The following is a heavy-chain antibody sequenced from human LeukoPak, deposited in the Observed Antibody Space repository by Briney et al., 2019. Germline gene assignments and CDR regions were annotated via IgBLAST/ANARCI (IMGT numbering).Heavy chain of an antibody. V-gene: IGHV3-21*01. D-gene: IGHD6-19*01. J-gene: IGHJ4*02. Sequence: GGSLRLSCAASGFAFSSYTMHWVRQAPGKGLEWVSSISSSSSYIYYADSVKGRFTISRDNAKNSLYLQMNSLRAEDTAVYYCARDQAGTQDYWGQGTLVIVSS. CDR1: GFAFSSYT. CDR3: ARDQAGTQDY. CDR2: ISSSSSYI.